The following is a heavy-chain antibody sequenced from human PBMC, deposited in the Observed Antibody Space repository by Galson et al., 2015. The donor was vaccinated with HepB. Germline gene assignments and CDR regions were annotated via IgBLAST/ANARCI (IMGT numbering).Heavy chain of an antibody. J-gene: IGHJ4*02. Sequence: SLRLSCAASGFTFDDYAMHWVRQAPGKGLEWVSGISWNSGSIGYADSVKGRFTISRDNAKNSLYLQMNSLRAEDTALYYCAKAMDYGGNSRLDYWGQGTLVTVSS. CDR2: ISWNSGSI. CDR3: AKAMDYGGNSRLDY. D-gene: IGHD4-23*01. V-gene: IGHV3-9*01. CDR1: GFTFDDYA.